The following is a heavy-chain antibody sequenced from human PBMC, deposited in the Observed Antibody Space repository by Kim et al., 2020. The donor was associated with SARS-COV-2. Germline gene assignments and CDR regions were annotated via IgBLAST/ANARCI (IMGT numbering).Heavy chain of an antibody. CDR3: AKDRGSGWYSDY. D-gene: IGHD6-19*01. V-gene: IGHV3-23*01. Sequence: YYADSVKGRFTISMDNAKNTLYLQMNSLRAEDTAVYYCAKDRGSGWYSDYWGQGTLVTVSS. J-gene: IGHJ4*02.